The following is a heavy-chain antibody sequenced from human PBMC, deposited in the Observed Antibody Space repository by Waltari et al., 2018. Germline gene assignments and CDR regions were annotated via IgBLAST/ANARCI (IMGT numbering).Heavy chain of an antibody. CDR1: GGSFSGYY. CDR2: INHSGST. D-gene: IGHD6-19*01. V-gene: IGHV4-34*01. J-gene: IGHJ5*02. CDR3: ARGLGEGRGWYLDWFDP. Sequence: QVQLQQWGAGLLKPSETLSLTCAVYGGSFSGYYWSWIRQPPGKGLEWIGEINHSGSTNYNASRKSRVTISVDTSKNQFSLKLSSVTAADTAVYYCARGLGEGRGWYLDWFDPWGQGTLVTVSS.